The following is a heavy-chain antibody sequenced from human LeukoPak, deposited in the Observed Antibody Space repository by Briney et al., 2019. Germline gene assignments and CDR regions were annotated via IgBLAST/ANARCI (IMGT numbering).Heavy chain of an antibody. J-gene: IGHJ4*02. CDR1: GYSFTSNY. CDR2: IYPRDGST. Sequence: ASVKISCKASGYSFTSNYIHWVRQAPGQGLEWMGMIYPRDGSTSYAQKFQGRVTVTRDTSTSTVHMELSGLRSEDTAVYYCARDQEAFDYWGQGTLVTVSS. V-gene: IGHV1-46*01. CDR3: ARDQEAFDY.